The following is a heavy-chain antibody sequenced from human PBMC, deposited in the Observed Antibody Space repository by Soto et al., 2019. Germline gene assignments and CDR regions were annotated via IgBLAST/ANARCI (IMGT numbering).Heavy chain of an antibody. CDR2: IIPLHGTI. D-gene: IGHD3-16*01. CDR3: ARDRGELRHDF. Sequence: QVQLVQSGAEVKKPGSSVKVSCKASGGTFSSYAVSWVRQAPGQGLEWMGAIIPLHGTINYARKFQGRVTMTADESTTTVYMDLSSLRYEDTAVYYCARDRGELRHDFWGQGTLVTVSS. CDR1: GGTFSSYA. V-gene: IGHV1-69*11. J-gene: IGHJ4*02.